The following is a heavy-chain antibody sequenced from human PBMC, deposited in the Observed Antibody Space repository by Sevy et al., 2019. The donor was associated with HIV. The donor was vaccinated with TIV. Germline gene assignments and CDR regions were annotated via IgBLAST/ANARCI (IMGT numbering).Heavy chain of an antibody. V-gene: IGHV3-30*02. CDR3: AKGLGMVQGALLSDDI. J-gene: IGHJ3*02. CDR1: GFTFRSYG. CDR2: IRYDGSTK. Sequence: GESLKISCAASGFTFRSYGMHWVRQAPGKGLEWVAFIRYDGSTKYYADSVKGQFTISRDNSKNTLYLQMNSLRGDDTSLYYCAKGLGMVQGALLSDDIWGQGTMVTVSS. D-gene: IGHD3-10*01.